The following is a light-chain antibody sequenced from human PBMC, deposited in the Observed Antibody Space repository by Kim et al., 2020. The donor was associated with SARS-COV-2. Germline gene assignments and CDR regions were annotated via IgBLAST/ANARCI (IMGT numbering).Light chain of an antibody. V-gene: IGKV1-5*03. Sequence: SASVGDRVTITCRASQSISSWLAWYQQKPGKAPKLLIYKASSLESGVPSRFSGSGSGTEFTLTISSLQPDDFATYYCQQYNRYSTFGQGTKVDIK. CDR3: QQYNRYST. J-gene: IGKJ1*01. CDR1: QSISSW. CDR2: KAS.